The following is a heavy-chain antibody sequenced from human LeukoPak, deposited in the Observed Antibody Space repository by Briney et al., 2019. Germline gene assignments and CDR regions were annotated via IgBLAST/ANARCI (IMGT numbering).Heavy chain of an antibody. D-gene: IGHD4-23*01. J-gene: IGHJ3*02. CDR3: ARARGPWVATRALDI. Sequence: AASVKVSCKASGYTFTSYYMHWVRQAPGQGLEWMGIINPSGGSTSYAQKFQGRVTMTRDTSTSTVYMELSSLRSEDTAVYYCARARGPWVATRALDIWGQGTMVTVSS. CDR1: GYTFTSYY. V-gene: IGHV1-46*01. CDR2: INPSGGST.